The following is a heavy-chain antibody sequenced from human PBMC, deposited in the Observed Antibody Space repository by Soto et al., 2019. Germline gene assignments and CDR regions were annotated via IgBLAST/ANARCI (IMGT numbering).Heavy chain of an antibody. V-gene: IGHV4-59*01. CDR2: IYYSGST. CDR3: ARDQRHDFWSGYHNWFDP. D-gene: IGHD3-3*01. Sequence: PSETLSLTCTVSGGSISSYCWSWIRQPPGKGLEWIGYIYYSGSTNYNPSLKSRVTISVDTSKNQFSLKLSSVTAADTAVYYCARDQRHDFWSGYHNWFDPWGQGTLVTVSS. J-gene: IGHJ5*02. CDR1: GGSISSYC.